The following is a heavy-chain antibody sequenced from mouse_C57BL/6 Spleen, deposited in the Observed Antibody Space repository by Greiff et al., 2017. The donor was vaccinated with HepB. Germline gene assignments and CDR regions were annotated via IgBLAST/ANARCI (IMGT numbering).Heavy chain of an antibody. CDR1: GYSFTGYY. CDR2: INPSTGGT. CDR3: AREGWLLRWMDY. Sequence: EVQLQQSGPELVKPGASVKISCKASGYSFTGYYMNWVKQSPEKSLEWIGEINPSTGGTTYNQKFKAKATLTVDKSSSTAYMQLKSLTSEDSAVYYCAREGWLLRWMDYWGQGTSVTVSS. D-gene: IGHD2-3*01. V-gene: IGHV1-42*01. J-gene: IGHJ4*01.